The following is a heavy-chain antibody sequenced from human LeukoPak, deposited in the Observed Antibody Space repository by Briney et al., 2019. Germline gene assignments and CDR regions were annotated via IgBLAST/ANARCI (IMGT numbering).Heavy chain of an antibody. Sequence: GGSLRHSCSASGFTFSSYGMHWVRQAPGKGLEGVAVISYDGSNKYYADSVKGRLTISRDNSKNTLYLQMNSPRAEDPAVYYCAKEPRATVTTWHFDYWGKGTLVTVS. J-gene: IGHJ4*02. CDR1: GFTFSSYG. V-gene: IGHV3-30*18. D-gene: IGHD4-17*01. CDR3: AKEPRATVTTWHFDY. CDR2: ISYDGSNK.